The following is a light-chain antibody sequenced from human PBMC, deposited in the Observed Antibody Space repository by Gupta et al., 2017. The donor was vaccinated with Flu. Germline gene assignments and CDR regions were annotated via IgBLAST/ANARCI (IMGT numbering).Light chain of an antibody. J-gene: IGLJ3*02. CDR1: SSDVGGYNY. Sequence: QSALAQPPSASGSPGQSVTIPCTGTSSDVGGYNYVSWYQQQPGKAPQLMIYEVSKRPSGVPDRFSGSKSGNTASLTVSGLQAEDEADYYCSAYAGSNNVMFGGGTKLTVL. CDR2: EVS. V-gene: IGLV2-8*01. CDR3: SAYAGSNNVM.